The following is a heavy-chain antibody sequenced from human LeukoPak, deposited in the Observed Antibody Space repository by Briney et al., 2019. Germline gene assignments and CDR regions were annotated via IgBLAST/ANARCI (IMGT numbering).Heavy chain of an antibody. Sequence: PPGGSLRLSCAASGFTFSSYAMSWVRQAPGKGLEWVSAISGSGGSTYYADSVKGRFTISRDNSKNTLYLQMNSLRAEDTAVYYCAKGRVGGTYYFDYWGQGTPVTVSS. D-gene: IGHD2-15*01. J-gene: IGHJ4*02. CDR3: AKGRVGGTYYFDY. CDR2: ISGSGGST. CDR1: GFTFSSYA. V-gene: IGHV3-23*01.